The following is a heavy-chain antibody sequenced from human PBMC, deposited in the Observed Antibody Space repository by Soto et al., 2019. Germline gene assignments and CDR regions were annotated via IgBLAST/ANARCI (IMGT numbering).Heavy chain of an antibody. J-gene: IGHJ6*02. V-gene: IGHV1-18*01. Sequence: QVQVVQSGDEVKKPGASVKVSCKASGYTFTNYGFSWVRQAPGQGLEWMGWISGYNGNTKYAEKFQGRVTMTTDTSTSTAHMELRGLRSDDTAVYYCAREGQAPYYYYGRDVFGQGTAVTVSS. CDR1: GYTFTNYG. CDR2: ISGYNGNT. CDR3: AREGQAPYYYYGRDV.